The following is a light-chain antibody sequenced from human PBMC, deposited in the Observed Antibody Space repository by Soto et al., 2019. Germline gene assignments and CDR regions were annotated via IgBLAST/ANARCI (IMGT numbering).Light chain of an antibody. CDR3: QQSYNTPRT. Sequence: IEVTQSPSSLAASLGDRVTITCRASQTIGTYVNWYRQKSGAAPELLIYDASTLQSGVPSRFRGGASGTDFTLTISSLQLDDFATYYCQQSYNTPRTFGQVTKLEIK. CDR1: QTIGTY. CDR2: DAS. J-gene: IGKJ1*01. V-gene: IGKV1-39*01.